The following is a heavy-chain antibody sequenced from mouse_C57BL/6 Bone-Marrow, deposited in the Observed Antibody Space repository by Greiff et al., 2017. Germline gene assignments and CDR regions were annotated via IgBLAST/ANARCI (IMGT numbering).Heavy chain of an antibody. CDR3: ARQTPFYYGYDCYAMDY. CDR2: ISNGGGST. CDR1: GFTFSDYY. D-gene: IGHD2-2*01. Sequence: EVQGVESGGGLVQPGGSLKLSCAASGFTFSDYYMYWVRQTPEKRLEWVAYISNGGGSTYYPDTVKGRFTISRDNAKNPLYLQMSRLKSEDTAMYYCARQTPFYYGYDCYAMDYWGQGTSVTVAS. J-gene: IGHJ4*01. V-gene: IGHV5-12*01.